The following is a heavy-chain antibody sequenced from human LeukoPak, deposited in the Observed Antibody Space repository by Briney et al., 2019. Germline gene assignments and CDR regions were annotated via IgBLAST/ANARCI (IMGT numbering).Heavy chain of an antibody. J-gene: IGHJ4*02. CDR1: GYTFTSYG. D-gene: IGHD6-19*01. Sequence: ASVKVSCTASGYTFTSYGISWVRQAPGQGLEWMGWISAYNGNTNYAQKFQGRVTMTTDTSTSTAYMELRSLRSDDTAVYYCARSGSSGWYVGSFDYWGQGTLVTVSS. V-gene: IGHV1-18*01. CDR2: ISAYNGNT. CDR3: ARSGSSGWYVGSFDY.